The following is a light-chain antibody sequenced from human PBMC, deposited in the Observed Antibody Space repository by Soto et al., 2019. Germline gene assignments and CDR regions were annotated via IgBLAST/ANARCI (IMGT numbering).Light chain of an antibody. CDR1: QTVTSSH. J-gene: IGKJ1*01. Sequence: NVLTQSPSTLSLSAGERATLSCRASQTVTSSHLAWYQQRPGQAPRLLIYAASSRATGIPDRFGGSGSGRDFTLTISRLEPEDFAVYYCHQYGSSPWTFGQGTKVEIK. CDR3: HQYGSSPWT. V-gene: IGKV3-20*01. CDR2: AAS.